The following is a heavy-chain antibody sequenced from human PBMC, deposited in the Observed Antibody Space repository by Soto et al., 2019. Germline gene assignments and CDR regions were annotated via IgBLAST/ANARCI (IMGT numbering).Heavy chain of an antibody. D-gene: IGHD3-22*01. CDR1: GYTFTSYD. V-gene: IGHV1-8*01. CDR3: VTTAFASSG. Sequence: QVQLVQSGAEVKKPGASVKVSCKTSGYTFTSYDINWVRQATGQGLEWMGWMNANSGHTGYAQNLQGRVTLTRNTSISTAYMDLSSLRSQDTAVYYCVTTAFASSGWGQGTLVTVSS. J-gene: IGHJ4*02. CDR2: MNANSGHT.